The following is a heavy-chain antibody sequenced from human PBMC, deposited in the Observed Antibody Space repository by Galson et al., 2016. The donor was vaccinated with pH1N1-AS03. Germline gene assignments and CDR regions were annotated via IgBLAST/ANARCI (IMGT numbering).Heavy chain of an antibody. J-gene: IGHJ4*02. Sequence: SVKVSCKASGYTLTRYYMHWVRQAPGQGLEWMGIIDPSGGPTTYAPKFQDRITITADTSTSTVYMELVSLRSEDTAVDYCARRYYFDYWGQGTLVTVSS. V-gene: IGHV1-46*01. CDR1: GYTLTRYY. D-gene: IGHD3-16*02. CDR3: ARRYYFDY. CDR2: IDPSGGPT.